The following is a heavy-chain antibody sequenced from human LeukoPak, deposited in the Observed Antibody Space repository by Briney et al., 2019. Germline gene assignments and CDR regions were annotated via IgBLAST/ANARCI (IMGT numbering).Heavy chain of an antibody. J-gene: IGHJ5*02. Sequence: GGSLRLSCAASGFTFSSYAMSWVRQAPGKGLEWVSAISGSGGSTYYADSVKGRFTISRDNSKNTLYLQMNSLRAEDTAVYYCAKGDDFWSRPGLNWFDPWGQGTLVTVSS. CDR2: ISGSGGST. V-gene: IGHV3-23*01. D-gene: IGHD3-3*01. CDR1: GFTFSSYA. CDR3: AKGDDFWSRPGLNWFDP.